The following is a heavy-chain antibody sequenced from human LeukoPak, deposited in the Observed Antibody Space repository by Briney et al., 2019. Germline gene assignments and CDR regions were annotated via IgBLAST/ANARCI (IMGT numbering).Heavy chain of an antibody. Sequence: ASVKVSCKASGYTFTSYYMYWVRQAPGQGLEWMGLINPSGGSTNNAQKFQGRVTMTRDTSTSTVYMELSSLRSEDTAVYYCARGVADRHGYNYNYFDYWGQGTLVTVSS. V-gene: IGHV1-46*01. CDR2: INPSGGST. D-gene: IGHD5-24*01. CDR3: ARGVADRHGYNYNYFDY. CDR1: GYTFTSYY. J-gene: IGHJ4*02.